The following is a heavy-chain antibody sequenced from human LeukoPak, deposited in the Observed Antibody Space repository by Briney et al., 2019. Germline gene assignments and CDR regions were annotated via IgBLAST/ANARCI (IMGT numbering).Heavy chain of an antibody. Sequence: ASVKVSCKASGYTFTSYDINWVRQATGQGLEWMGWMNPNSGNTGYAQKFQGRVTMTRNTSISAAYMELSSLRSEDTAVYYCARSLQRGYSYGSYFDYWGQGTLVTVSS. D-gene: IGHD5-18*01. CDR3: ARSLQRGYSYGSYFDY. J-gene: IGHJ4*02. V-gene: IGHV1-8*01. CDR2: MNPNSGNT. CDR1: GYTFTSYD.